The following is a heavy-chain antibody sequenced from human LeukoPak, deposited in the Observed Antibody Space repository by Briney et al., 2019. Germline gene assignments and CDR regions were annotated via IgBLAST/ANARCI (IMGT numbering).Heavy chain of an antibody. CDR3: AADGTD. CDR1: VGTFNSYA. CDR2: IIPRLGTT. V-gene: IGHV1-69*05. J-gene: IGHJ4*02. Sequence: ASVNVSCKASVGTFNSYAINWVRQAPGQGLEWMGGIIPRLGTTKYIEKFQGRITITTDESTTTAYMELTSLRSEDTAVYYCAADGTDWGQGTLVTVSS.